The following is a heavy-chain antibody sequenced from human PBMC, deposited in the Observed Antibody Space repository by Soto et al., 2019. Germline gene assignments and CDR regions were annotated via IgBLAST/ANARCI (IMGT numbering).Heavy chain of an antibody. CDR3: AHHPSPGLGSYSFDY. CDR2: IYWDDDK. D-gene: IGHD3-10*01. V-gene: IGHV2-5*02. CDR1: GFSLTTSGVG. J-gene: IGHJ4*02. Sequence: QITLKESGPTLVRPTQTLTLTCTFSGFSLTTSGVGVGWIRQPPGKALEWLAVIYWDDDKRYSSSLKSRLTTTQRASKSPVGTTLTHLDPVDTATYHRAHHPSPGLGSYSFDYWGQGTLVTVSP.